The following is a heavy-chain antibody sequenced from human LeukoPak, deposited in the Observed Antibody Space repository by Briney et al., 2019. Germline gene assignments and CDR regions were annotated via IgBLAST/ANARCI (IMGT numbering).Heavy chain of an antibody. CDR1: GYTXTSYY. J-gene: IGHJ3*02. Sequence: ASVTVSCTASGYTXTSYYMHWVRQAPGQGLEWMGIINPSGGSTRYAQKFQGRVTMTTDTSTSTAYMELRSLRFDDTAVYYCARDQSVRLLQTSSTYFKHVFAIWGQGSMVTVSS. CDR3: ARDQSVRLLQTSSTYFKHVFAI. V-gene: IGHV1-46*01. CDR2: INPSGGST. D-gene: IGHD6-13*01.